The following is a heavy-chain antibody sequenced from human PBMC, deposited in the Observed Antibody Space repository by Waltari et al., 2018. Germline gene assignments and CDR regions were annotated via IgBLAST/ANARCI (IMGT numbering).Heavy chain of an antibody. V-gene: IGHV1-69*04. CDR2: IIPIVGTA. CDR3: ARGPTPYYYYYMDV. J-gene: IGHJ6*03. Sequence: QVQLVQSGAEVKKPGSSVKVSCKASGGTFSSYAISWVRQAPGQGLEWMGRIIPIVGTANHAQKFQGRVTITADNSTSTAYMELSSLRSEDTAVYYCARGPTPYYYYYMDVWGKGTTVTISS. CDR1: GGTFSSYA.